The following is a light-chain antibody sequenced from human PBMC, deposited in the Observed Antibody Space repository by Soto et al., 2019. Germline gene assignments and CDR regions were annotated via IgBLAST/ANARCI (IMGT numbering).Light chain of an antibody. J-gene: IGLJ2*01. CDR2: DVN. V-gene: IGLV2-14*03. CDR3: CSYSGSNTIVV. CDR1: SSDVGGYNF. Sequence: QSALTQPASVSGSPGQSITISCTGTSSDVGGYNFVSWYQQHPGTAPRLMIFDVNNRPSGVSTRFSGSKSGNTASLTISGLQAEDEADYYCCSYSGSNTIVVFGGGTKVTVL.